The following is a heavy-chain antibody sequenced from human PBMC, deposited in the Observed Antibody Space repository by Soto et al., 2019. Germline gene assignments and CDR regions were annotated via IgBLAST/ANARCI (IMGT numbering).Heavy chain of an antibody. Sequence: GGSLRLSCAASGFIASNYAMSWVRQAPGKGLEWVSGFSGSGGATFYADSVKGRFTISRDSSKNTIYLQMDRLRADDTAVYYCAKAVGDYWGRGTLVTGSS. J-gene: IGHJ4*02. CDR2: FSGSGGAT. CDR1: GFIASNYA. V-gene: IGHV3-23*01. CDR3: AKAVGDY.